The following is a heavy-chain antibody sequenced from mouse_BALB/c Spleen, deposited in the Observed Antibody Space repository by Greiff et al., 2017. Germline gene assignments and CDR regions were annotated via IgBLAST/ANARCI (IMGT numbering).Heavy chain of an antibody. J-gene: IGHJ3*01. CDR2: IDPSDSYT. V-gene: IGHV1-69*02. Sequence: QVQLQQPGAELVKPGASVKLSCKASGYTFTSYWMHWVKQRPGQGLEWIGEIDPSDSYTNYNQKFKGKATLTVDKSSSTAYMQLSSLTSDDSAVYYCARGTTVVEAYWGQGTLVTVSA. CDR3: ARGTTVVEAY. CDR1: GYTFTSYW. D-gene: IGHD1-1*01.